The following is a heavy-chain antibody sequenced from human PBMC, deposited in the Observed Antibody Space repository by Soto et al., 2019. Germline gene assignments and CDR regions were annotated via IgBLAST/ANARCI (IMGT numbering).Heavy chain of an antibody. CDR3: ARSRSGYDYYYYYYMDV. CDR2: IIPILGIA. J-gene: IGHJ6*03. D-gene: IGHD5-12*01. V-gene: IGHV1-69*02. Sequence: SVKVSCKASGGTFSSYTISWVRQAPGQGLEWMGRIIPILGIANYAQKFQGRVTITADKSTSTAYMELSSLRSEDTAVYYCARSRSGYDYYYYYYMDVWGKGTTVTVSS. CDR1: GGTFSSYT.